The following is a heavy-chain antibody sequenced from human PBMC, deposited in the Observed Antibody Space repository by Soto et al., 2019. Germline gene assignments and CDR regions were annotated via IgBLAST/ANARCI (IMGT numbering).Heavy chain of an antibody. Sequence: QVPLVQSGAEVKKPGSSVKVSCKASGGTLTSYAISWVRQAPGQGLEWMGGTIPIFGTANYAQKFQGRVPITVDESTSTAYVELSSLRSEATAVYYCARAVYYDLWSGEESWFDPWGQGTLVTVSA. CDR3: ARAVYYDLWSGEESWFDP. J-gene: IGHJ5*02. CDR2: TIPIFGTA. D-gene: IGHD3-3*01. V-gene: IGHV1-69*12. CDR1: GGTLTSYA.